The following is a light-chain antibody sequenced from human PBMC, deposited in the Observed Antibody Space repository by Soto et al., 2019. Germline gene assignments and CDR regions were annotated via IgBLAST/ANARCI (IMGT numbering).Light chain of an antibody. CDR3: TSYTSGGTWV. CDR2: DDN. CDR1: SSNIGGNS. V-gene: IGLV1-51*01. Sequence: QSVMTQPPSVSAAPGQKVTISCSGSSSNIGGNSVSWYQQLPGTAPKLLIYDDNKRPSGIPDRFSGSKSGTSATLGITGFQTGDEADYYCTSYTSGGTWVFGGGTKLTVL. J-gene: IGLJ3*02.